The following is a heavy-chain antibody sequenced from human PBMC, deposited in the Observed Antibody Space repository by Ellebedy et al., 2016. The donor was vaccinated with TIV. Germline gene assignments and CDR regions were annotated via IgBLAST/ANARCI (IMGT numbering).Heavy chain of an antibody. CDR3: ARCNWGNGPAFDI. CDR2: IFHSGNT. V-gene: IGHV4-30-2*06. CDR1: GYPTSSVAHP. Sequence: SETLSLTXAASGYPTSSVAHPWTCIRQSPGKGLEWIGYIFHSGNTNHNPSLKSRVTMSTDRSKRQFSLTLTSVTAADTAVYYCARCNWGNGPAFDIWGQGTTVIVSS. J-gene: IGHJ3*02. D-gene: IGHD7-27*01.